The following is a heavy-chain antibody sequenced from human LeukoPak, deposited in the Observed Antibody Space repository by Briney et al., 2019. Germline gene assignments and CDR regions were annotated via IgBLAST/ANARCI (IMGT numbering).Heavy chain of an antibody. CDR1: GFTFSSYA. CDR3: AKTGAWASRGYSSSWYPDY. D-gene: IGHD6-13*01. Sequence: GGSLRLSCAASGFTFSSYAMSWVRQAPGKGLEWVSAISGSGGSTYYADSVKGRFTISRDNSKNTLYLQMNSLRAEDTAVYYCAKTGAWASRGYSSSWYPDYWGQGTLVTVSS. CDR2: ISGSGGST. J-gene: IGHJ4*02. V-gene: IGHV3-23*01.